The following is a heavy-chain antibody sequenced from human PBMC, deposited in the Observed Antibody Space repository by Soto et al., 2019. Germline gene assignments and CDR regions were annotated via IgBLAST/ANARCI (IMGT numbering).Heavy chain of an antibody. Sequence: VKVSCKASGGTFSSYAISWVRQAPGQGLEWMGGIIPIFGTANYAQKFQGRVTITADKSTSTAYMELSSLRSEDTAVYYCARGTIVVVPAAPIRYYYGMDVWGQGTTVTVSS. CDR1: GGTFSSYA. J-gene: IGHJ6*02. V-gene: IGHV1-69*06. CDR2: IIPIFGTA. CDR3: ARGTIVVVPAAPIRYYYGMDV. D-gene: IGHD2-2*01.